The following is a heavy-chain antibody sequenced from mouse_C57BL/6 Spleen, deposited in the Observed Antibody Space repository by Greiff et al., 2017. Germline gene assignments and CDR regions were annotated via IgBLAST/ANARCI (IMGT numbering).Heavy chain of an antibody. Sequence: VQLQQPGAELVKPGASVKLSCKASGYTFTSYWMHWVKQRPGQGLEWIGMIHPNSGSTNYNEKFKSKATLTVDKSSSTAYMQLSSLTSEDSAVYFCARFYGSTLDFDYWGQGTTLTVSS. CDR1: GYTFTSYW. CDR3: ARFYGSTLDFDY. CDR2: IHPNSGST. J-gene: IGHJ2*01. D-gene: IGHD1-1*01. V-gene: IGHV1-64*01.